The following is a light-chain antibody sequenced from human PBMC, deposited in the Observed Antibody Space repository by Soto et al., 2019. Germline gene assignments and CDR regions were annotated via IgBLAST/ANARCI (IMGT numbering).Light chain of an antibody. CDR2: DAS. CDR1: QSVSSY. J-gene: IGKJ3*01. V-gene: IGKV3-11*01. CDR3: QQRSNWDT. Sequence: EIVLTQSPATLSLSPGERATLSCRASQSVSSYLAWYQQKPGQAPRLLIYDASNRATGIPARFSGSGSGTDFTLTISRLEPEDFAVYYCQQRSNWDTFGPGTKVDIK.